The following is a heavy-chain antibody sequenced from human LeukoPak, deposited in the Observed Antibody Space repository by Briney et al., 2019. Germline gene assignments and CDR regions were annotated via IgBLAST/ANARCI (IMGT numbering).Heavy chain of an antibody. Sequence: PSETLSLTCTVSGGSISYYWSWIRQPPGKGLEWIGYISNTGSTNYNPSLKSRVTISVDTSKNQLSLKLTSVTAADTAVYYCARDLGSGGGLDYWGPGTLVTVSS. CDR3: ARDLGSGGGLDY. CDR1: GGSISYY. J-gene: IGHJ4*02. V-gene: IGHV4-59*01. CDR2: ISNTGST.